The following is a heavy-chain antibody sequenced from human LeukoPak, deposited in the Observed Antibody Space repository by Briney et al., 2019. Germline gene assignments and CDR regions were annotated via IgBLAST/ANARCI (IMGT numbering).Heavy chain of an antibody. CDR1: GYSISTGYY. D-gene: IGHD3-10*01. Sequence: SETLSLTCTVSGYSISTGYYWGWIRQPPGKGLEWIGTIYHSGSTYYNPSLKSRFTISIDTSKNQFSLKLSSVTAADTAVYYCARALSSRANYYGSGSYYSVYYYYYMDVWGKGTTVTVSS. CDR2: IYHSGST. J-gene: IGHJ6*03. V-gene: IGHV4-38-2*02. CDR3: ARALSSRANYYGSGSYYSVYYYYYMDV.